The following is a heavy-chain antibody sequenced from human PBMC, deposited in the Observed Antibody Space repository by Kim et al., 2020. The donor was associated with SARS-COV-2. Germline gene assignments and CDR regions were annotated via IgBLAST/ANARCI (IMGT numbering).Heavy chain of an antibody. Sequence: YADSVKGRFTISRDNSKNTLYLQMNSLRAEDTAVYYCARENMIYYYGMDVWGQGTTVTVSS. D-gene: IGHD3-16*01. V-gene: IGHV3-30*01. CDR3: ARENMIYYYGMDV. J-gene: IGHJ6*02.